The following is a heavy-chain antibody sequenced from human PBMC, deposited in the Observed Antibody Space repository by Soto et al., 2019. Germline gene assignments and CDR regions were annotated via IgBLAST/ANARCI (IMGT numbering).Heavy chain of an antibody. CDR1: GFSLNTYVVG. CDR3: ARALGFLGPFYFVS. V-gene: IGHV2-5*02. Sequence: QITLKESGPTLVKPTQTLALTCTFSGFSLNTYVVGVGWIRQPPGKALECLALIYWDDDNRYSPSLKSRLTLTKDTSTNRVVLTMTKMDPVDTVTYYCARALGFLGPFYFVSWGQGTLVPASS. J-gene: IGHJ4*02. D-gene: IGHD3-16*01. CDR2: IYWDDDN.